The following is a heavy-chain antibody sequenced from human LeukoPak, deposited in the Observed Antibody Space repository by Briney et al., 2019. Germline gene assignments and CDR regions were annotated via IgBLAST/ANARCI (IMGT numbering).Heavy chain of an antibody. CDR3: AKAGSSTTCRRFDY. J-gene: IGHJ4*02. CDR1: GFTFSSYA. Sequence: PGGSLRLSCAASGFTFSSYAMSWVXXXPXXXXXXXXGISSSAGSTYYADSVKGRFTISRDNSKNTLYLQMNSLRAEDTAVYYCAKAGSSTTCRRFDYWGQGTLVTVSS. V-gene: IGHV3-23*01. D-gene: IGHD2-2*01. CDR2: ISSSAGST.